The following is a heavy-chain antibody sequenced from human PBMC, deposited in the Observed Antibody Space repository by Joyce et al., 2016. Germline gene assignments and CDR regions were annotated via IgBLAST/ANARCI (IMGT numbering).Heavy chain of an antibody. CDR1: EFAFSSHA. D-gene: IGHD2-2*02. CDR3: TRSSRTGYTAGWPDFDY. CDR2: MSYDGSHQ. Sequence: QVPLLESGGGVAQPGRSLRLSCAASEFAFSSHAMHWVRQEPGKGREGVAVMSYDGSHQYYADSVRGRFTISRDNSQNTLYLQMNSLRVEDTAVYYCTRSSRTGYTAGWPDFDYWGQGTLVTVSS. J-gene: IGHJ4*02. V-gene: IGHV3-30*03.